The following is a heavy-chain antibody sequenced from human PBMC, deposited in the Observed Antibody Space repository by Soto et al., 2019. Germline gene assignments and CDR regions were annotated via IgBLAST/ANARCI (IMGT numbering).Heavy chain of an antibody. Sequence: QVHMVQSGAEVKKPGASVKVACKASGYSFTSYGVSWVRQAPGQGLEWMGWISTYNGNTNYAQKFQDRVKMTVDTSTSTAYMELGSLRSDDTAIYYCMRGDVGWLDDLRQGELDPWGQGTLVTVSA. J-gene: IGHJ5*02. V-gene: IGHV1-18*01. CDR3: MRGDVGWLDDLRQGELDP. CDR2: ISTYNGNT. D-gene: IGHD6-19*01. CDR1: GYSFTSYG.